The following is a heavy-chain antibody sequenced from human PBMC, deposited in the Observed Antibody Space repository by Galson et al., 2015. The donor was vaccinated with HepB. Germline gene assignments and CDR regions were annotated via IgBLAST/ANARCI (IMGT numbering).Heavy chain of an antibody. CDR3: AAEYGDYGLHWYFDL. CDR2: FVPEKREI. CDR1: GYTLTELS. V-gene: IGHV1-24*01. Sequence: SVKVSCKVSGYTLTELSMHWVRQAPGKGLEWMGGFVPEKREIIYAQKFQGRVTMTEDTSTDTAYMELSSLRSEDTAVYYCAAEYGDYGLHWYFDLWGRGTLVTVSS. J-gene: IGHJ2*01. D-gene: IGHD4-17*01.